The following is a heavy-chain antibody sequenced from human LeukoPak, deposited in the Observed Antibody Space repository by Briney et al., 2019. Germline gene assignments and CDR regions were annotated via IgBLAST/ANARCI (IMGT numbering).Heavy chain of an antibody. D-gene: IGHD1-1*01. CDR2: IKQDGSAK. J-gene: IGHJ4*02. CDR3: TRVDLANWNPGDD. Sequence: GGSLRLSCAASGFIFSNHWMSWARQAPGKGLEWVANIKQDGSAKYYADSVKGRFAISRDNAKNSLYLQMNSLRGEDTAVYYCTRVDLANWNPGDDRGQGTLVTVSS. V-gene: IGHV3-7*01. CDR1: GFIFSNHW.